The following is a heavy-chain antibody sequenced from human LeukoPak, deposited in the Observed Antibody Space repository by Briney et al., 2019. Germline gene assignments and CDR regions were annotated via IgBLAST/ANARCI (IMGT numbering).Heavy chain of an antibody. CDR3: ARARIIALSYYYYYMDV. Sequence: ASVKVSCKASGGTFSSYAISWVRQAPGQGLEWMGGIIPIFGTANYAQKFQGRVTITADESTSTAYMELSSLRSEDTAVYYCARARIIALSYYYYYMDVWGKGTTVTVSS. CDR2: IIPIFGTA. CDR1: GGTFSSYA. D-gene: IGHD2/OR15-2a*01. J-gene: IGHJ6*03. V-gene: IGHV1-69*13.